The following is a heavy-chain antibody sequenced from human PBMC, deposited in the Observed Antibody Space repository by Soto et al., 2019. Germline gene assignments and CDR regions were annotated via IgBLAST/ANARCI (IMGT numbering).Heavy chain of an antibody. J-gene: IGHJ4*02. V-gene: IGHV3-15*01. CDR2: VKSKTDDGAT. CDR3: TTDRRSGYDPQFDF. Sequence: GGSLRLSCTASGFTFYNTWMSWVRQAPGKGLEWVGRVKSKTDDGATDYTAPVKGRFTISRDDSKNTLYLQMNSLQTDDTAVYYCTTDRRSGYDPQFDFWGQGTLVTVYS. D-gene: IGHD5-12*01. CDR1: GFTFYNTW.